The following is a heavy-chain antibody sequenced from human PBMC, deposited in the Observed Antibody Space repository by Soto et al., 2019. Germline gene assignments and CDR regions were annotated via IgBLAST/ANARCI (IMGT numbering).Heavy chain of an antibody. V-gene: IGHV2-5*02. Sequence: QITLKESGPTLVQPTQTLTLTCTFSGFSLSTNGVAVGWIRQPPGKALEWLALIYWDDDRRYSPSLKSRLTITKDTSKNQVVLTMTSMDPVDTATYYCAHSVVTVPPVYWGQGTLVTVSS. CDR1: GFSLSTNGVA. CDR3: AHSVVTVPPVY. CDR2: IYWDDDR. D-gene: IGHD2-21*02. J-gene: IGHJ4*02.